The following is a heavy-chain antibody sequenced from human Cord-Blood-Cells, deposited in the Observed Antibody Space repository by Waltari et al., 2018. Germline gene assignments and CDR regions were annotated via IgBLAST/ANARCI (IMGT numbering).Heavy chain of an antibody. CDR3: ARVQDWGYYFDY. CDR2: IYQSGSN. V-gene: IGHV4-38-2*01. Sequence: QVQLQESGPGLVKPSETLSLTCAVSGYSISSGYYWGWIRQPPGKGLEWIGSIYQSGSNYYNPSRKSRVTISVDTSKNQFSLKLSSVTAADTAVYYCARVQDWGYYFDYWGQGTLVTVSS. CDR1: GYSISSGYY. J-gene: IGHJ4*02. D-gene: IGHD7-27*01.